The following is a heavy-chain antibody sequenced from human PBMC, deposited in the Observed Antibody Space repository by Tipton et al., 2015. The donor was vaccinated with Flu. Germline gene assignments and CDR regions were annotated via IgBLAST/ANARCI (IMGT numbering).Heavy chain of an antibody. CDR2: AHRSGNT. D-gene: IGHD4-11*01. V-gene: IGHV4-38-2*02. CDR3: ARRDYSNYVSEPHNWFDP. Sequence: TLSLTCTVSDYSISTNYYWGWIRQPPGGGLEWIGNAHRSGNTYYNPSPKSRVTISVDTSKIQFSLKLTYVTAADTAVYYCARRDYSNYVSEPHNWFDPWGRRTLVTVSS. CDR1: DYSISTNYY. J-gene: IGHJ5*02.